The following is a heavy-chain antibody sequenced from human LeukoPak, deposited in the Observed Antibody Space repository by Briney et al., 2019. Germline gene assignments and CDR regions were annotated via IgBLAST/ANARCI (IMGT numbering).Heavy chain of an antibody. Sequence: SETLSLTCTVSGVSISSYYWSWIRQPPGKGLEWIGYIYYSGSANYNPSLKSRVTISVDTSKNQFSLKLSSVTAADTAVYYCARLSGPYYDFWSGPPANWFDPWGQGTLVTVSS. V-gene: IGHV4-59*01. CDR1: GVSISSYY. D-gene: IGHD3-3*01. CDR2: IYYSGSA. CDR3: ARLSGPYYDFWSGPPANWFDP. J-gene: IGHJ5*02.